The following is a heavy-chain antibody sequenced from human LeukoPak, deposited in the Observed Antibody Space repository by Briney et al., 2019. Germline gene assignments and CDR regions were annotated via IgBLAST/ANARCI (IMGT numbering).Heavy chain of an antibody. CDR3: ARYGYSSSAGDY. CDR2: IYHNGST. Sequence: PSETLSLTCAVPGYSISSGYYWGWIRQPPGKGRECIGNIYHNGSTYYNPSLKSRVTISVDTSKNQFSLKLNSVAAADTAVYYCARYGYSSSAGDYWGQGTLVTVSS. CDR1: GYSISSGYY. J-gene: IGHJ4*02. V-gene: IGHV4-38-2*01. D-gene: IGHD6-6*01.